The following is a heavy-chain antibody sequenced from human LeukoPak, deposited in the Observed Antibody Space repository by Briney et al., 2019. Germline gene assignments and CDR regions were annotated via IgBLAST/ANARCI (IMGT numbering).Heavy chain of an antibody. J-gene: IGHJ4*02. CDR2: INPNSGGT. CDR3: ARDVRGPTVTTVNR. Sequence: ASVTVSLKASGYTFTGYYMHWVRQAPGQGLEWMGWINPNSGGTNYAQKFQGRVTMTRDTSIRTGYMELSRLRSDYTAVYYCARDVRGPTVTTVNRWGQGTLVTVSS. D-gene: IGHD4-11*01. V-gene: IGHV1-2*02. CDR1: GYTFTGYY.